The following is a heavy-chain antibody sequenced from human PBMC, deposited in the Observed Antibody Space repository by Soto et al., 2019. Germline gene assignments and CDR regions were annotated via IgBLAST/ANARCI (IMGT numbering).Heavy chain of an antibody. CDR1: GASIGSSTFY. CDR3: VRHAPYRSGWANRNDY. V-gene: IGHV4-39*01. D-gene: IGHD6-19*01. Sequence: SETLSLTCTVSGASIGSSTFYWGWIRQPPGKGLEWIGTVYYSGSAYYNPSLKSRLTISVDTSKNQFSLKLSSVTAADTALYYCVRHAPYRSGWANRNDYWGQGTLVTVSS. J-gene: IGHJ4*02. CDR2: VYYSGSA.